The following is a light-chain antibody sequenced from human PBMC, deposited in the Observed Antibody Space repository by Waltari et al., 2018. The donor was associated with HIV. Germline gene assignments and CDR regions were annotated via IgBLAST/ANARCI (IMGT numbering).Light chain of an antibody. CDR1: SSNIGSNT. CDR3: SSYTGSSTLWV. J-gene: IGLJ3*02. Sequence: QSVLTQPPSASGTPGQRVTVSCSGSSSNIGSNTVTWFQQLPGTAPKLLIYSNNQRPSGVPDRFSGSKAGTSASLAITGLQAEDEADYYCSSYTGSSTLWVFGGGTKLTVL. CDR2: SNN. V-gene: IGLV1-44*01.